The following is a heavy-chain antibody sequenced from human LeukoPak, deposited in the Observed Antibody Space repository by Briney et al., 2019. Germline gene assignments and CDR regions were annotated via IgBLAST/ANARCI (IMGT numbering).Heavy chain of an antibody. D-gene: IGHD2-21*01. CDR3: ARPQTYSLYAFDI. CDR2: ISSSGSTI. J-gene: IGHJ3*02. V-gene: IGHV3-48*03. Sequence: GGSLRLSCAASGFTFSSYEMNWVRQAPGKGLEWVSYISSSGSTIYYADSVKGRFTISRDNAKNSLYLQMNSLRAEDTAVYYCARPQTYSLYAFDIWGQGTVVTVSS. CDR1: GFTFSSYE.